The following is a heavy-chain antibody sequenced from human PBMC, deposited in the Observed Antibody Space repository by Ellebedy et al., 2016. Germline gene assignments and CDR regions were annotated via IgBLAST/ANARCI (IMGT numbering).Heavy chain of an antibody. V-gene: IGHV1-69*13. CDR2: IFPMYGTR. Sequence: SVKVSXXASGGSLSSYGIAWVRQAPRQGLEWMGGIFPMYGTRGSAQKFHGRLTITADESTSTAYMELSSLRPEDTAVYYCARVPMGGSYYGSGSYYQPYFDYWGQGTLVTVSS. CDR1: GGSLSSYG. D-gene: IGHD3-10*01. J-gene: IGHJ4*02. CDR3: ARVPMGGSYYGSGSYYQPYFDY.